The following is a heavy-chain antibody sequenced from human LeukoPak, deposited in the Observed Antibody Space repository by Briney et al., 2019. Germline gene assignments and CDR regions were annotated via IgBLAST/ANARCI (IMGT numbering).Heavy chain of an antibody. V-gene: IGHV3-23*01. D-gene: IGHD6-6*01. Sequence: GGSLRLSCAASGFTFSSYALNWVRKAPGKGLGWVSGISGSGDSTYYADSVKGRFSISRDNSKNTLYLQLNSLRAEDAAVYYCARKGSSSGGANFDYWGQGTLVTFSS. J-gene: IGHJ4*02. CDR2: ISGSGDST. CDR3: ARKGSSSGGANFDY. CDR1: GFTFSSYA.